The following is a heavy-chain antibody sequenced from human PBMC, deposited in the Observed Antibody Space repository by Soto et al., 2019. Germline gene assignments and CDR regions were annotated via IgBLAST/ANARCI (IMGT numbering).Heavy chain of an antibody. CDR2: FWYDASDK. CDR3: VFGAWNEYFFDF. Sequence: QVQVVESGGGVVPPGGSLRLSCVASGFTFTSYSMHWVRQAPGKGLEWVSTFWYDASDKTYADSVEGRFTIPRNPSRSTLFLQMDNLRADDTAIYYCVFGAWNEYFFDFWGQEILVTVSP. D-gene: IGHD3-10*02. J-gene: IGHJ4*02. V-gene: IGHV3-33*01. CDR1: GFTFTSYS.